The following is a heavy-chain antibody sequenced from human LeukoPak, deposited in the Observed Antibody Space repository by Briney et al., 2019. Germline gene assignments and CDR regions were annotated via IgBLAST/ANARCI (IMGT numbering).Heavy chain of an antibody. CDR1: GFIFSDYW. CDR3: AREAKVGGALQY. V-gene: IGHV3-74*01. D-gene: IGHD1-26*01. Sequence: GGSLRLSCAASGFIFSDYWMHWVRQAPGKGLVWVSRISTDGGFTRYADSVQGRFIISRDTAKNTLFLQMNSLRAEDTAVYYCAREAKVGGALQYWGQGILVTVSS. J-gene: IGHJ4*02. CDR2: ISTDGGFT.